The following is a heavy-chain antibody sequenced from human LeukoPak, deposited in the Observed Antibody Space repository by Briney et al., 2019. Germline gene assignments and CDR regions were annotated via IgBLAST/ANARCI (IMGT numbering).Heavy chain of an antibody. Sequence: GGSLRLSCAASGFTVSSNYMSWVRQAPGKGLEWVANIKQDGSEKYYVDSVKGRFTISRDNAKNSLYLQMNSLRAEDTAVYYCARTPYYYGSGTTYWGQGTLVTVSS. CDR2: IKQDGSEK. CDR1: GFTVSSNY. V-gene: IGHV3-7*01. CDR3: ARTPYYYGSGTTY. D-gene: IGHD3-10*01. J-gene: IGHJ4*02.